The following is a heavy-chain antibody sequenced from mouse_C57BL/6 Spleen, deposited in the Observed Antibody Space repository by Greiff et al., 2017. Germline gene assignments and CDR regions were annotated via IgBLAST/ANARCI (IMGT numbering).Heavy chain of an antibody. Sequence: EVKLVESGGGLVKPGGSLKLSCAASGFTFSSYAMSWVRQTPEKRLEWVATISDGGSYTYYPDNVKGRFTISRDNAKNNLYLQMSHLKSEDTAMYYCARHLTGTNWFAYWGQGTLVTVSA. J-gene: IGHJ3*01. V-gene: IGHV5-4*03. CDR3: ARHLTGTNWFAY. CDR2: ISDGGSYT. CDR1: GFTFSSYA. D-gene: IGHD4-1*01.